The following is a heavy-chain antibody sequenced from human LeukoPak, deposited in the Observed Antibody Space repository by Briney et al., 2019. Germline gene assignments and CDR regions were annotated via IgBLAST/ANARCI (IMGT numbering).Heavy chain of an antibody. CDR3: ARHDRKMFGVARD. V-gene: IGHV4-39*01. CDR1: GGSITSSSHY. Sequence: PSETLSLTCTVSGGSITSSSHYWGWIRQPPGKGLEWIGSIYYSGDTYYNPSLKSRVTISVDTSKNQFSLKLSSVTAADTAVYYCARHDRKMFGVARDWGQGTLVTVSS. J-gene: IGHJ4*02. D-gene: IGHD3-3*01. CDR2: IYYSGDT.